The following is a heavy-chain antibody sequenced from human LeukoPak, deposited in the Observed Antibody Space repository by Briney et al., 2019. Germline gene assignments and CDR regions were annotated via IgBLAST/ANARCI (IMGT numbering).Heavy chain of an antibody. V-gene: IGHV1-24*01. CDR3: ATVVLWFGGGGYYFDY. Sequence: APVKVSCKVSGYTLTELSMHWVRQAPGKGLEWMGGFDPEDGETLYAQNFQGRVTMTEDTSTDTAYMELSSLRSEDTAVYYCATVVLWFGGGGYYFDYWGQGTLVTVSS. D-gene: IGHD3-10*01. J-gene: IGHJ4*02. CDR2: FDPEDGET. CDR1: GYTLTELS.